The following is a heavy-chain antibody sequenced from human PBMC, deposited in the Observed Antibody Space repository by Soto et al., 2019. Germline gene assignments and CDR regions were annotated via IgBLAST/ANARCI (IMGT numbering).Heavy chain of an antibody. D-gene: IGHD3-16*01. CDR2: IYWDDDK. CDR1: GFSLTTRGVG. Sequence: QITLKESGPTLVKPTQTLTLTCTFSGFSLTTRGVGVGWIRQPPGKALECLALIYWDDDKRYSPSLQSRLSIPKASYKNQVVLTMTNVDPVDTATYYCAHIPNYYQYDWFDPWGQGTLVSVSS. V-gene: IGHV2-5*02. CDR3: AHIPNYYQYDWFDP. J-gene: IGHJ5*02.